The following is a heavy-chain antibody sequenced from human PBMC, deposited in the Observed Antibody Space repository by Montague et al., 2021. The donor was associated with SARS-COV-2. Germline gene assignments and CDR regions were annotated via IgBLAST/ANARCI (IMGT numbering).Heavy chain of an antibody. V-gene: IGHV2-70*01. J-gene: IGHJ4*02. CDR2: IDRDDDK. D-gene: IGHD5-18*01. CDR3: ARMPDQVWLDX. Sequence: ALVKPTQTLTLTCTFSGFSLSTSGMCVSWIRQPPGKALEWLAVIDRDDDKSYSTSLKTRLTISKDTSKNQVVPTMTNMDPVDTATYYCARMPDQVWLDXWGQGTLVTVSS. CDR1: GFSLSTSGMC.